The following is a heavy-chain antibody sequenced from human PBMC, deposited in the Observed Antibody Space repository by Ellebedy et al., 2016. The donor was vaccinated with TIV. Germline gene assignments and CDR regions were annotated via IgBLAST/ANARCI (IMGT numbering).Heavy chain of an antibody. CDR2: ISAYNGNT. CDR1: GYTFTSYG. D-gene: IGHD7-27*01. Sequence: ASVKVSCKASGYTFTSYGISWVRQAPGQGLEWMGWISAYNGNTNYAQKLQGRVTMTTDTSTSTAYMELRSLRSDDTAVYCCARLGYYYYYGMDVWGQGTTVTVSS. V-gene: IGHV1-18*01. J-gene: IGHJ6*02. CDR3: ARLGYYYYYGMDV.